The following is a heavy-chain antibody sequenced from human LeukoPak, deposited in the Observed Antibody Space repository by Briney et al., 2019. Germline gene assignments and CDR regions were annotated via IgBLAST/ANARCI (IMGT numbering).Heavy chain of an antibody. CDR3: ARGRELVVDAFDI. CDR1: GGSITSGNW. V-gene: IGHV4-4*02. Sequence: SGTLSLTCAASGGSITSGNWWTWVRQSPGKGLEWIGEIHHGGTTNYNPSLKSRVTISVDTSKNQFSLKLSSVTAADTAVYYCARGRELVVDAFDIWGQGTMVTVSS. D-gene: IGHD1-26*01. CDR2: IHHGGTT. J-gene: IGHJ3*02.